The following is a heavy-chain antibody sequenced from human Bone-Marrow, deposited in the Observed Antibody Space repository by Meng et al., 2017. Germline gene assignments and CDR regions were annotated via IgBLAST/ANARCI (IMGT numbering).Heavy chain of an antibody. CDR2: IDPGDSTT. CDR3: ARQRSRSYGMDV. CDR1: GYSFTSFW. D-gene: IGHD3-10*01. J-gene: IGHJ6*02. Sequence: KVSCKGFGYSFTSFWIVWVRQMPGKGLEWMGIIDPGDSTTTYSPSFQGQVTISANKSISTAYLQRSSLTASDTAMCYCARQRSRSYGMDVWGQGTTVTVSS. V-gene: IGHV5-51*01.